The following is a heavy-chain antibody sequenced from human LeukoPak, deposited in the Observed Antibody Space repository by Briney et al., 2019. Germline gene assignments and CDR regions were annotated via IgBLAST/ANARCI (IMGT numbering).Heavy chain of an antibody. V-gene: IGHV3-7*01. CDR1: GFTFSHFW. CDR2: IKKTGSET. Sequence: GGSLRLSCAASGFTFSHFWMSWVRQAPGKGLEWVAYIKKTGSETYYVDSVKGRFTITRDNTRSSLFLQMYSLRAEDTAVYLCAREDGYCSGGNCYSYFDSWGQGTLVTVSS. D-gene: IGHD2-15*01. J-gene: IGHJ4*02. CDR3: AREDGYCSGGNCYSYFDS.